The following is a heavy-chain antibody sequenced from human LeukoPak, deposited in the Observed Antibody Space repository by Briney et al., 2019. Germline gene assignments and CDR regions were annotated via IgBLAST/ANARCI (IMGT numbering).Heavy chain of an antibody. V-gene: IGHV1-2*02. D-gene: IGHD3-22*01. CDR1: GYTFTGYY. CDR2: INPNSGGT. J-gene: IGHJ3*02. CDR3: ARVNYYDNAFDI. Sequence: ASVKVSCKASGYTFTGYYMHWVRRAPGQGLEWMGWINPNSGGTNYAQKFQGRVTMTRDTSISTAYMELSRLRSDDTAVYYCARVNYYDNAFDIWGQGTMVTVSS.